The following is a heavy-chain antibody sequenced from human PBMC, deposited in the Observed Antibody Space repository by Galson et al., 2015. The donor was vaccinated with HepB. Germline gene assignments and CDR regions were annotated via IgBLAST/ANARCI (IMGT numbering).Heavy chain of an antibody. Sequence: SVKVSCKASGFTFTSSAMQWVRQARGQRLEWIGWIVVGSGNTNYAQKFQERVTITRDMSTSTAYMELSSLRSEDTAVYYCAAPSPIHHELTQNYWYFDLWGRGTLVTVSS. J-gene: IGHJ2*01. V-gene: IGHV1-58*02. CDR1: GFTFTSSA. CDR2: IVVGSGNT. D-gene: IGHD5-18*01. CDR3: AAPSPIHHELTQNYWYFDL.